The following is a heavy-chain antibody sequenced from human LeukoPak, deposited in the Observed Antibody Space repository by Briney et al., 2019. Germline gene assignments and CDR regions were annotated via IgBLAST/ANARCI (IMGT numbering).Heavy chain of an antibody. D-gene: IGHD2-2*03. CDR1: GFTFNNYW. CDR2: IKQDGSEK. CDR3: ARESDVGYRY. J-gene: IGHJ4*02. Sequence: GGSLRLSCAASGFTFNNYWMSWVRQAPGKGLEWVANIKQDGSEKFYVDSVKGRFTISRDNAKNSLYLQMNSLRAEDTAVYYRARESDVGYRYWGQGTLVTVSS. V-gene: IGHV3-7*03.